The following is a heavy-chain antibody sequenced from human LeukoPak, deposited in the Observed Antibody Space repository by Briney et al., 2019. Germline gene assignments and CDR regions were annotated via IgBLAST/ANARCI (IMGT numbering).Heavy chain of an antibody. V-gene: IGHV3-21*01. CDR2: ISGSSSHV. J-gene: IGHJ4*02. CDR1: GFTFSSYS. CDR3: ARDSSAGVLDY. Sequence: KPGGSLRLSCAASGFTFSSYSMNWVRQAPGKGLEWVSSISGSSSHVYYADSVKGRFTISRDNAKNSLYLQMNSLRAEDTAVYYCARDSSAGVLDYWGQGTLVTVPS.